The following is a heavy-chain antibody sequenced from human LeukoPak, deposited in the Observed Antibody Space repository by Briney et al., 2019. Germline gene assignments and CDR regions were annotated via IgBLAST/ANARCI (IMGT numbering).Heavy chain of an antibody. Sequence: AGRSLRLSCAASEFSFRSYGMNWVRQAPGKGLEWVALISYDGTNDYYVDSVRGRFTVSRDNSKNTLSLQMNSLGGEDTALYYCATDGYCSGGNCYAGHFHYWGQGTLVTVSS. V-gene: IGHV3-30*03. CDR3: ATDGYCSGGNCYAGHFHY. CDR1: EFSFRSYG. J-gene: IGHJ4*02. CDR2: ISYDGTND. D-gene: IGHD2-15*01.